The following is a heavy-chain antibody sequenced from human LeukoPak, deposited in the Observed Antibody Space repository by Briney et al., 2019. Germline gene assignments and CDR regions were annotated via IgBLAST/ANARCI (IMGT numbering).Heavy chain of an antibody. D-gene: IGHD5-24*01. CDR2: FSPSGGST. J-gene: IGHJ5*02. Sequence: ASVKVSCKAFGYTFTSNYMHWVRQPPGQGPEWMGVFSPSGGSTTYAQKFQGRVTLTRDMSTSTDYLELSSLRSEDTAVYYCARDNSVRDEAWWFNPWGQGTLVTVSS. CDR1: GYTFTSNY. V-gene: IGHV1-46*01. CDR3: ARDNSVRDEAWWFNP.